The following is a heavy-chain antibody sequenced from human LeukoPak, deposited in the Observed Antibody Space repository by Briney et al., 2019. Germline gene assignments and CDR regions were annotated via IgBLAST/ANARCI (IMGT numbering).Heavy chain of an antibody. Sequence: SVKVSYKASGGTFSSYAISWVRQAPGQGLEWMGGIIPIFGTANYAQKFQGRVTITADESTSTAYMELSSLRSEDTAVYYCANHCSSTSCSTNYWGQGTLVTVSS. CDR2: IIPIFGTA. V-gene: IGHV1-69*13. D-gene: IGHD2-2*01. CDR1: GGTFSSYA. J-gene: IGHJ4*02. CDR3: ANHCSSTSCSTNY.